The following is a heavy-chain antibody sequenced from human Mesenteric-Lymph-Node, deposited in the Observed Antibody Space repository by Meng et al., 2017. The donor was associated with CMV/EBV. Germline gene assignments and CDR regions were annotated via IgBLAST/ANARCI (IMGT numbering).Heavy chain of an antibody. J-gene: IGHJ4*02. CDR3: ARDCSTISCFKDIKGGFDF. CDR1: GYTFTGYY. D-gene: IGHD2-2*01. V-gene: IGHV1-2*02. Sequence: ASVKVSCKASGYTFTGYYMHWVRQAPGQGLEWMGWINPNSGGTNYAQKFQGRVTMTSDTSISTAYMEVSRLGSDDTAVYYCARDCSTISCFKDIKGGFDFWGQGTLVTVSS. CDR2: INPNSGGT.